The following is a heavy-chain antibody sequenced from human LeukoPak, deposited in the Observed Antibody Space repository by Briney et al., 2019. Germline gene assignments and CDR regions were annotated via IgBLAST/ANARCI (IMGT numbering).Heavy chain of an antibody. D-gene: IGHD5-18*01. CDR1: GYTFTSYD. Sequence: ASVKVSCKASGYTFTSYDINWVRQATGQGLEWMGWMNPNSGNTGYAQKFQGRVTMTRDTSTSTVYMELSSLRSEDTAVYYCARVQGGGYSSHDAFDIWGQGTMVTVSS. V-gene: IGHV1-8*01. CDR2: MNPNSGNT. CDR3: ARVQGGGYSSHDAFDI. J-gene: IGHJ3*02.